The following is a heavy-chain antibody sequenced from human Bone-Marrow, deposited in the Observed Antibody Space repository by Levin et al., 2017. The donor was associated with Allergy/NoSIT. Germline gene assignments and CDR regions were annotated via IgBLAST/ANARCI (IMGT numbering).Heavy chain of an antibody. CDR2: ISHDGGSE. Sequence: PGGSLRLSCAASGFTFSSYGLHWVRQAPGKGLEWVAVISHDGGSEYYADSVKGRFSISRDSSKNMLYLQMNSLRPEDTAVYYCARSERFSIQLWGSGPIQDAFDIWGQGTMVIVSS. CDR3: ARSERFSIQLWGSGPIQDAFDI. J-gene: IGHJ3*02. D-gene: IGHD5-18*01. V-gene: IGHV3-30*03. CDR1: GFTFSSYG.